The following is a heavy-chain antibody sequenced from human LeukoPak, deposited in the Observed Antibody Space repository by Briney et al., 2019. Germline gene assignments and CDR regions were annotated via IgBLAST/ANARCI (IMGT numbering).Heavy chain of an antibody. V-gene: IGHV3-48*01. CDR2: IDARSGIT. CDR1: GFTFTIFG. Sequence: GGSLRLSCAASGFTFTIFGLVRQAPGKVPEWVSYIDARSGITYYADSVQGRFTISRDNAQESVFLQMNSLRADDTAVYYCARTYDFGRGPPGDAFDNWGPGTLVTVSS. J-gene: IGHJ3*02. CDR3: ARTYDFGRGPPGDAFDN. D-gene: IGHD3-3*01.